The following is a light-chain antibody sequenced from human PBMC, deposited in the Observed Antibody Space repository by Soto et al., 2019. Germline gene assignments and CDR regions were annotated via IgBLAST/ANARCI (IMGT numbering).Light chain of an antibody. CDR3: QQYTGPPTT. CDR1: QSVSSSY. Sequence: EIVLTQSPVTLSLSPGERATLSCRASQSVSSSYLAWYQQKPGQTPRLLIYGASSRATGIPDRFSGSGSGTDFTLSISRLEPEDFAVYYCQQYTGPPTTFGQGTRLEIK. J-gene: IGKJ5*01. V-gene: IGKV3-20*01. CDR2: GAS.